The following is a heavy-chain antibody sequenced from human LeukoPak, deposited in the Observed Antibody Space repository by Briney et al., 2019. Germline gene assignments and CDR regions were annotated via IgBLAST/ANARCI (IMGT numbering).Heavy chain of an antibody. CDR3: AKDISGSSGWYSGGFDY. J-gene: IGHJ4*02. CDR1: GFTFSSYG. Sequence: GGSPRLSCAASGFTFSSYGMHWVRQAPGKGLEWVAVISYDGSNKYYADSVKGRFTISRDNSKNTLYLQMNSLRAEDTAVYYCAKDISGSSGWYSGGFDYWGQGTLVTVSS. CDR2: ISYDGSNK. V-gene: IGHV3-30*18. D-gene: IGHD6-19*01.